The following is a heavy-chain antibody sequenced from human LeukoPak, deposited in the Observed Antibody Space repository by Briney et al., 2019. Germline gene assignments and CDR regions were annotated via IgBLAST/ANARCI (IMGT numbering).Heavy chain of an antibody. J-gene: IGHJ4*02. V-gene: IGHV4-39*01. D-gene: IGHD6-19*01. CDR3: ASFGTAVTGHFDY. CDR1: GGSISSSSYY. Sequence: PSETLSLTCTVSGGSISSSSYYWGWIRQPPGKGLEWIGSIYYSGSTYYNPSLKSRVTISVDTSKNQFSLKLSSVTAADTAVYYCASFGTAVTGHFDYWGQGTLVTVSS. CDR2: IYYSGST.